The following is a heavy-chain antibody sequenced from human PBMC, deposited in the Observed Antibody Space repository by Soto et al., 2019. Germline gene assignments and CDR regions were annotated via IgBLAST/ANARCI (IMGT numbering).Heavy chain of an antibody. CDR2: LYGNSGGI. D-gene: IGHD2-21*02. Sequence: EVQLLESGGGLVQPGGSLTLSCAASGFTFGSYAMTWVRQAPGKGLESVAGLYGNSGGIQYADSVRGRFTIFRDNSNNIVFLHMRSLRVEDTAVYFCAKDAFAGDGLLLMDHWGQGTLVTVSS. V-gene: IGHV3-23*01. CDR3: AKDAFAGDGLLLMDH. J-gene: IGHJ4*02. CDR1: GFTFGSYA.